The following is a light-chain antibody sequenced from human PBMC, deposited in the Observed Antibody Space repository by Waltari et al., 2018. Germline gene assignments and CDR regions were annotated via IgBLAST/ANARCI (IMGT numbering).Light chain of an antibody. Sequence: DIVMTQSPDSLPVSLGETVTINFISSQSLFWGKDKNNYLAWYQQTPGHPPRLLIHWAYVREPGVPDRFIGSGSGTDFALTISNLQAEDVAVYYCQQYYSNPQTFGPGTKLEI. CDR3: QQYYSNPQT. CDR2: WAY. J-gene: IGKJ2*01. V-gene: IGKV4-1*01. CDR1: QSLFWGKDKNNY.